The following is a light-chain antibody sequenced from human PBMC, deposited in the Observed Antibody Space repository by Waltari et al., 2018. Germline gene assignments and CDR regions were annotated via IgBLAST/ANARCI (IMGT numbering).Light chain of an antibody. Sequence: DIQMTQSPSSLSASVGDRVTITCQASQDITNYLNWYQQKPGKAPKLLLYDASNLETGVPSRFSGSGYGTDFTFTISSLQPEDIATYYCQQYDSLPQIFGPGTKVDIK. CDR1: QDITNY. CDR3: QQYDSLPQI. J-gene: IGKJ3*01. V-gene: IGKV1-33*01. CDR2: DAS.